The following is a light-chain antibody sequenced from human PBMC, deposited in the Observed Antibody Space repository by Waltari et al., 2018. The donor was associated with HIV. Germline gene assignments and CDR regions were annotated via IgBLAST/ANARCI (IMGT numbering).Light chain of an antibody. CDR2: DTF. CDR1: TAPVTRRHR. V-gene: IGLV7-46*01. CDR3: LLSFAGARPVV. Sequence: QAVVTQEPSLTVSPGGTVTLTCGSSTAPVTRRHRPSWFQQQSGQAPRTLLYDTFTNHSWTPARFSGSRLGGKAALTLSGAQPEDEAEYFCLLSFAGARPVVFGGGTNLTVL. J-gene: IGLJ2*01.